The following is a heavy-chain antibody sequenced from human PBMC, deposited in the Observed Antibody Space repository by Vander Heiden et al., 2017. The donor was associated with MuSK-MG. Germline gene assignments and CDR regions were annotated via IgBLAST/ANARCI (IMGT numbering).Heavy chain of an antibody. J-gene: IGHJ3*02. CDR1: GFTFSRQG. CDR3: AKDRDYYDSSGYSTDAFDI. Sequence: QVQLVESGGGVVQPGRSLRLPCAASGFTFSRQGMHSVRQAPGKGRELVAVISYDGSNKYYADSVKGRFTISRDNSKNTLYLQMNSLRAEDTAVYYCAKDRDYYDSSGYSTDAFDIWGQGTMVTVSS. V-gene: IGHV3-30*18. D-gene: IGHD3-22*01. CDR2: ISYDGSNK.